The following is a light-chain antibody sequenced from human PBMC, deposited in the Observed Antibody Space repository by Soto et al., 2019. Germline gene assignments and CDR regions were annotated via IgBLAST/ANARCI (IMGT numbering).Light chain of an antibody. Sequence: QSVLTQPPSASGTPGQRVTISCSGSSSNIGSNTVNWYQQLPATAPKLLIYSNNQRPSGVPDRFSGSKSGTSASLAISGLKSEDEADYYCAAWDDSLNGWVFGGGTKVTVL. CDR1: SSNIGSNT. V-gene: IGLV1-44*01. J-gene: IGLJ3*02. CDR2: SNN. CDR3: AAWDDSLNGWV.